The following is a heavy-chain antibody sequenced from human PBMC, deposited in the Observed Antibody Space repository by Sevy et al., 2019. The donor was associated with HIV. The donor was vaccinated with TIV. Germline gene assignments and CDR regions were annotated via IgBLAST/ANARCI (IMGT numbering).Heavy chain of an antibody. D-gene: IGHD6-6*01. CDR2: ISYDGSNK. V-gene: IGHV3-30-3*01. CDR3: ARPHSSSSPNWFDP. J-gene: IGHJ5*02. Sequence: GGSLRLSCAASGFTFSSYAMHWVRQAPGKGLEWVAVISYDGSNKYYADSVKGRFTISRDNSKNTLYLQMNSLRAEDTAVYYCARPHSSSSPNWFDPWAQGTLVTVSS. CDR1: GFTFSSYA.